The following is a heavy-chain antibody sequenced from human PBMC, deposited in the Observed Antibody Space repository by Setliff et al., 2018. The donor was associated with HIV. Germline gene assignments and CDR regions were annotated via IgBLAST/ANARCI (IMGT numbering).Heavy chain of an antibody. D-gene: IGHD6-19*01. Sequence: SQTLSLTCAISGDSVSSNNAAWNWIRQSPSRGLEWLGRTYYRSKWHFDYAVSVKSRISINPDTSKNQFSLQLSSVTPDDTAVYYCARGSYGSVLLWGQGTLVTVSS. CDR3: ARGSYGSVLL. CDR1: GDSVSSNNAA. V-gene: IGHV6-1*01. CDR2: TYYRSKWHF. J-gene: IGHJ4*02.